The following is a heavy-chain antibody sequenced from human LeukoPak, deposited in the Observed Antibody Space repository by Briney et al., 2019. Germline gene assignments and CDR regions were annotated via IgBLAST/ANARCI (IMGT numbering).Heavy chain of an antibody. D-gene: IGHD1-14*01. Sequence: GGSLRLSCAASGFTFSDHYMDWVRLAPGKGLEWVGRTRNKANSYTTEYAASVKGRFTISRDDSRNSLYLQMNSLKSEDTAVYYCVRVVHITGNYPFDYWGQGTLVTVSS. V-gene: IGHV3-72*01. CDR2: TRNKANSYTT. CDR1: GFTFSDHY. J-gene: IGHJ4*02. CDR3: VRVVHITGNYPFDY.